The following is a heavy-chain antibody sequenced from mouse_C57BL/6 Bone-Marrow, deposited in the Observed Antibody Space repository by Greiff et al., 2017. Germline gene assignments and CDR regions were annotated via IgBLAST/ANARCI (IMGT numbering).Heavy chain of an antibody. CDR2: IDPSDSYT. Sequence: QVQLQQPGAELVMPGASVKLSCKASGYTFTSYWMHWVKQRPGQGLEWIGEIDPSDSYTNYNQKFKGKSTLTVDKSSSTASMQLSSLTSEDSAVDYGAKFGNYPSEFAYWGQGTLVTVSA. CDR1: GYTFTSYW. J-gene: IGHJ3*01. CDR3: AKFGNYPSEFAY. D-gene: IGHD2-1*01. V-gene: IGHV1-69*01.